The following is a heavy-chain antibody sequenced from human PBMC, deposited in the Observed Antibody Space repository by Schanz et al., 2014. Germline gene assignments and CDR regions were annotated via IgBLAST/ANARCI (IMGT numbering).Heavy chain of an antibody. CDR2: INSDGTTT. J-gene: IGHJ4*02. CDR3: AKRNHDMQSLPLDY. CDR1: GFTFSTYW. V-gene: IGHV3-74*01. Sequence: EVQLVESGGGLVQPGGSLRLSCAASGFTFSTYWMHWVRQAPGKGLVWVSHINSDGTTTTYADSVKGRFTISRDNAENTLYLQMNSLSAEDTAVYYCAKRNHDMQSLPLDYWGQGTLVIVSS. D-gene: IGHD3-9*01.